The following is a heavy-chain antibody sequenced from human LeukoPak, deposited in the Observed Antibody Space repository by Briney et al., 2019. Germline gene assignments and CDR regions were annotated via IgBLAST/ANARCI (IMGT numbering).Heavy chain of an antibody. J-gene: IGHJ4*02. CDR2: ISYDGSNK. V-gene: IGHV3-30*18. CDR1: GFTFSSYG. D-gene: IGHD1-26*01. Sequence: GRSLRLSCAASGFTFSSYGMHWVRQAPGKGLEWVAVISYDGSNKYCADSVKGRFTISRDNSKNTLYLQMNSLRAEDTAVYYCAKGGSYDHYLDYWGQGTLVTVSS. CDR3: AKGGSYDHYLDY.